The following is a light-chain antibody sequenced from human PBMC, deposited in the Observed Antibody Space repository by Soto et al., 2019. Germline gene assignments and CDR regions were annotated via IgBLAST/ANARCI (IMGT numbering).Light chain of an antibody. CDR2: GAS. CDR3: QQHNNWPPWT. J-gene: IGKJ1*01. CDR1: QSVSSS. Sequence: EIVITQSPATLSVSPGERATLSCRASQSVSSSLAWYQQRPGQAPRLVMYGASTRATGITDRFSGSGSGTAFTLTISSLQSADFAVYYCQQHNNWPPWTFGQGTKVEIK. V-gene: IGKV3-15*01.